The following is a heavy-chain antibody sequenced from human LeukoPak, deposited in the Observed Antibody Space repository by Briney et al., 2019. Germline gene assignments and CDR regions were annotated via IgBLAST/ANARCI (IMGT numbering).Heavy chain of an antibody. CDR2: ISGSGGST. CDR3: AKDDFLGWFDP. D-gene: IGHD3-3*01. J-gene: IGHJ5*02. V-gene: IGHV3-23*01. Sequence: PGGSLRLSCTGSGFTFGDYSMSWVRQAPGKGLEWVSAISGSGGSTYYADSVKGRFTISRDNSKNTLYLQMNSLRAEDTAVYYCAKDDFLGWFDPWGQGTLVTVSS. CDR1: GFTFGDYS.